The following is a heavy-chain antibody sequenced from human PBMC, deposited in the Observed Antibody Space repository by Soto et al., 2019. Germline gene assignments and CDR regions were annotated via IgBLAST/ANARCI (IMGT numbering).Heavy chain of an antibody. Sequence: PGGSLRLSCAASGFTFSSYGMHWVLQAPGKGLEWVAVIWYDGSNKYYADSVKGRFTISRDNSKNTLYLQMNGLRAEDTAVYYCARVHRVVHDYRRQGTLVIGSS. CDR2: IWYDGSNK. D-gene: IGHD2-15*01. CDR3: ARVHRVVHDY. J-gene: IGHJ4*02. CDR1: GFTFSSYG. V-gene: IGHV3-33*01.